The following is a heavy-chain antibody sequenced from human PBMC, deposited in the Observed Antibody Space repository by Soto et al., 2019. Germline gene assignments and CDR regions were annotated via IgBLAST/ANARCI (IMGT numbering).Heavy chain of an antibody. D-gene: IGHD3-22*01. V-gene: IGHV3-23*01. Sequence: GGSLRLSCAASGFTFSRDGMSWVRQAPGKGLEWVSLITDNGGSTYYADSVKGRFTIPRDNSKNTLYLQMNSLRAEDTAVHYCAREGSDYDSSGYYYYYWGQGTLVTVSS. J-gene: IGHJ4*02. CDR1: GFTFSRDG. CDR2: ITDNGGST. CDR3: AREGSDYDSSGYYYYY.